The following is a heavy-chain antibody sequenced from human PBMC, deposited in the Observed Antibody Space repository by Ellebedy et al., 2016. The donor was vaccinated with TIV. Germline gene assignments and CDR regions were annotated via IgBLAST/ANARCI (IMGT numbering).Heavy chain of an antibody. J-gene: IGHJ5*02. CDR2: ISSGGT. CDR1: GGSISSGSYY. V-gene: IGHV4-61*02. CDR3: ARGNNWFDL. Sequence: SETLSLTXTVSGGSISSGSYYWSWVRQPAGKGLEWIGRISSGGTSYNPSLRSRVTMSVDTSKNQFSLRLTSVMAADEAVYYCARGNNWFDLWGQGTLVIVSS.